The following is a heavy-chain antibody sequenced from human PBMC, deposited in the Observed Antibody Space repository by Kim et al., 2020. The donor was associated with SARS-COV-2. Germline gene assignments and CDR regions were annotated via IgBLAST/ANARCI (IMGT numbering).Heavy chain of an antibody. CDR3: ARDVRYCSGGSCYPGDDGMDV. CDR1: GFTFSSYS. V-gene: IGHV3-21*01. J-gene: IGHJ6*02. D-gene: IGHD2-15*01. CDR2: IISSSSYI. Sequence: GGSLRLSCAASGFTFSSYSMNWVRQAPGKGLEWVSSIISSSSYIYYADSVKGRFTISRDNAKNSLYLQMNSLRAEDTAVYYCARDVRYCSGGSCYPGDDGMDVWGQGTTVTVSS.